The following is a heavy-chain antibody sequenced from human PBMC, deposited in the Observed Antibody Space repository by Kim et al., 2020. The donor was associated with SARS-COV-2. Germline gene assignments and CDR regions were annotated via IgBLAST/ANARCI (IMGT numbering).Heavy chain of an antibody. D-gene: IGHD3-3*01. CDR3: ARRLFGEGFDP. CDR2: ISFGGSNK. Sequence: GGSLRLSCAASGFNFSTSSFHWVRQAPGKGLEWVAVISFGGSNKFYADSVKGRFTISRDNSKNTLYLQMNSLKTEDTALYYCARRLFGEGFDPWGLGTLVTVSS. J-gene: IGHJ5*02. V-gene: IGHV3-30-3*01. CDR1: GFNFSTSS.